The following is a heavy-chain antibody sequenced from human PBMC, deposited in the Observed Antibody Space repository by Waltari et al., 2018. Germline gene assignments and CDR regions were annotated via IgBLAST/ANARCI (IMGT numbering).Heavy chain of an antibody. CDR3: ARDGAAVSPYSFDT. D-gene: IGHD6-25*01. Sequence: EVQLVESGGGLVQPGGSLRLSCAASGFTFSHSDMHWVRQPIGKGLEWVSVVGFTGQTYYSDSMKGRFTVSRDNSKNSLYLQMNSLRADDTAVYYCARDGAAVSPYSFDTWGQGTMVTVSS. V-gene: IGHV3-13*01. CDR2: VGFTGQT. CDR1: GFTFSHSD. J-gene: IGHJ3*02.